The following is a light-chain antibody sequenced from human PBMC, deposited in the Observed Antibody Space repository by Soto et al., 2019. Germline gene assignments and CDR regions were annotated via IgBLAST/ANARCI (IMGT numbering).Light chain of an antibody. CDR3: QQYDELPLT. CDR2: DAS. J-gene: IGKJ4*01. CDR1: QDITNY. Sequence: DIQMTQSPSSLSASVGDRVTITCQASQDITNYLNWYQQRPGKASKLLIYDASNLETGVPSRFSGSGSGTDFTFTISSLQPEDIATYYCQQYDELPLTFGGGTKVEIK. V-gene: IGKV1-33*01.